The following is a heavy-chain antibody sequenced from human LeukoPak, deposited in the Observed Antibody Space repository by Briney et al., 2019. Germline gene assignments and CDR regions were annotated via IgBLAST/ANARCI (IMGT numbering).Heavy chain of an antibody. D-gene: IGHD6-19*01. Sequence: PSETLSLTCAVYGGSFSGYYWSWIRQPPGKGLEWIGEINHSGSTNYTPSLKRRVTISGDTSKNQFSLTLSSVTAADTAVYYCASPVSGSSGWYYNYWGQGTLVTVSS. J-gene: IGHJ4*02. V-gene: IGHV4-34*01. CDR2: INHSGST. CDR3: ASPVSGSSGWYYNY. CDR1: GGSFSGYY.